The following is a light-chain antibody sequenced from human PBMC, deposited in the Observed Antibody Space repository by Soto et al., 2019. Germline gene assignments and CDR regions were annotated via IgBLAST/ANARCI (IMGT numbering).Light chain of an antibody. V-gene: IGKV3-11*01. Sequence: EIVLTQSPATLSLSPGERATLSCRASQSVSSYLAWYQQKPGQAPRLLIYDASNRATGIPARFSGSGSGTDFTLTMSCLEPEDFAVYYCHQRSNWPPTFGQGTKLEIK. CDR1: QSVSSY. CDR3: HQRSNWPPT. CDR2: DAS. J-gene: IGKJ2*01.